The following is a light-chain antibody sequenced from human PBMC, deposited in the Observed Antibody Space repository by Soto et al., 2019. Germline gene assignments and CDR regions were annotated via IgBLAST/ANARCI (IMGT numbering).Light chain of an antibody. J-gene: IGKJ1*01. CDR1: QSVSTTS. V-gene: IGKV3-20*01. Sequence: EIVFAPSPGPLSLSPGGRATLSCGASQSVSTTSLAWYQQKPGQAPRLIIYGASRRATGIPDRFSGSGSGADFTLTICRLEPEDFAVYYCQHYGTSPKTFGQGTKVDIK. CDR2: GAS. CDR3: QHYGTSPKT.